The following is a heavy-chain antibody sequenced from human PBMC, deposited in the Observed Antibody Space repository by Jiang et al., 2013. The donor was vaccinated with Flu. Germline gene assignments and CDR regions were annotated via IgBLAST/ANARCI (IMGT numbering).Heavy chain of an antibody. V-gene: IGHV1-69*06. CDR1: GGTFNNYP. Sequence: AEVKKPGSSVKVSCKASGGTFNNYPISWVRQAPGQGLEWMGGIIPSFGTPNFAQTFHGRISITADKSATTAYMELSGLESEDTAIYYCARLRTAEDFGESYDYYAMDVWGQGTAVTVSS. D-gene: IGHD3-10*01. J-gene: IGHJ6*02. CDR3: ARLRTAEDFGESYDYYAMDV. CDR2: IIPSFGTP.